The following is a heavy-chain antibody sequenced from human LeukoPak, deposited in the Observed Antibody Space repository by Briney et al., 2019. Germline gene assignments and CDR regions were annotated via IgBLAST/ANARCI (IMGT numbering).Heavy chain of an antibody. V-gene: IGHV4-59*01. CDR1: GGSISSYY. CDR2: IYYSGST. D-gene: IGHD2-21*01. CDR3: ARGAYPDAFDI. J-gene: IGHJ3*02. Sequence: PSETLSLTCTVSGGSISSYYWSWIRQPPGKGLEWIGYIYYSGSTNYNPSLKSRVTISVDTSKSQFSLKLSSVTAADTAVYYCARGAYPDAFDIWGQGTMVTVSS.